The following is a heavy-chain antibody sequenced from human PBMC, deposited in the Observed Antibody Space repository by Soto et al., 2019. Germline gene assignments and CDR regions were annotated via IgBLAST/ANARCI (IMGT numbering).Heavy chain of an antibody. Sequence: QVQLVQSGAEVKKPGSSVKVSCKASGGTFSSYTISWVRQAPGQGLEWMGRIIPILGIANYAQKFQGRVTITAAKSTSTAYMELSSLRSEDTAVYYCASGDSGYDLDGGYYGMDVWGQGTTVTVSS. CDR3: ASGDSGYDLDGGYYGMDV. V-gene: IGHV1-69*02. D-gene: IGHD5-12*01. CDR2: IIPILGIA. J-gene: IGHJ6*02. CDR1: GGTFSSYT.